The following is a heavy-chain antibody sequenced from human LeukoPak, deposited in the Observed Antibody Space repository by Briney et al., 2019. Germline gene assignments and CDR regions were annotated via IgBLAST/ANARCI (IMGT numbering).Heavy chain of an antibody. CDR1: GFTFSSYW. CDR3: ARGGSPPEALGDTFDV. Sequence: PGGSLRLSCAASGFTFSSYWMHWVRQAPGKGLVWVSRVKSDGSSTNYADSVKGRFTASRDNAKNTLILQMNSLRAEDTAVYYCARGGSPPEALGDTFDVWGHGTLVTVSS. V-gene: IGHV3-74*01. D-gene: IGHD1-26*01. CDR2: VKSDGSST. J-gene: IGHJ3*01.